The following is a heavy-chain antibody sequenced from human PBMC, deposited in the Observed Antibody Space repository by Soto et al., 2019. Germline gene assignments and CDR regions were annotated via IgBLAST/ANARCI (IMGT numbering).Heavy chain of an antibody. Sequence: PGGSLRLSCTASGFTFRTYAMTWFRQAPGKGLEWVSYITGGGFTTNYADSVRGRFTISRDNAKSSLYLQMNSLRAGDTAVYYCARVSAAYGMDVWGQGTTVTVSS. CDR2: ITGGGFTT. CDR1: GFTFRTYA. CDR3: ARVSAAYGMDV. D-gene: IGHD2-2*01. V-gene: IGHV3-48*03. J-gene: IGHJ6*02.